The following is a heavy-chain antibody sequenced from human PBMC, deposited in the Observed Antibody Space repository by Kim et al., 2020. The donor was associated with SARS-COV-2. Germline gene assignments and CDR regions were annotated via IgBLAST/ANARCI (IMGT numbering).Heavy chain of an antibody. J-gene: IGHJ4*02. CDR2: IYSGSNT. V-gene: IGHV3-66*04. CDR1: GFTVSSNS. Sequence: GGSLRLSCAASGFTVSSNSISWVRQAPGKGLEWVSIIYSGSNTYYADSVKGRFTISRDNSKNTVYLQMDSLRTEDTAVYYCARHYNYGLLYWGQGTLVTFSS. D-gene: IGHD3-16*01. CDR3: ARHYNYGLLY.